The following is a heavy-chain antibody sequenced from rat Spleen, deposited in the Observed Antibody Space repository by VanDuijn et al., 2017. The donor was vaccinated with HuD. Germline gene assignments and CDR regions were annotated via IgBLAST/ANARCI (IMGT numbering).Heavy chain of an antibody. D-gene: IGHD4-3*01. CDR3: TRIGVRDY. Sequence: QVQLKESGPGLVQPSQTLSLTCTVSGFSLTSNSVHWVRQPPGKGLEWMGVMWSGGSTAYNSALKSRLSISRDTSKSQVFLKMNSLQTEDTAIYYCTRIGVRDYWGQGVMVTVSA. CDR2: MWSGGST. J-gene: IGHJ2*01. CDR1: GFSLTSNS. V-gene: IGHV2-1*01.